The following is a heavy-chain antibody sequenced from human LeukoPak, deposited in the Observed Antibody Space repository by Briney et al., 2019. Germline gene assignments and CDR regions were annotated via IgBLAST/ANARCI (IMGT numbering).Heavy chain of an antibody. J-gene: IGHJ4*02. D-gene: IGHD5-12*01. V-gene: IGHV4-39*07. CDR1: GGSISSSSYY. CDR3: ARMPPLKDIVATINYFDY. Sequence: SETLSLTCIVSGGSISSSSYYWGWIRQPPGKGLEWIGSIYYSGSTFYNSSLKSRVTISLDTSKNQISLKLSSVTAADTAVYYCARMPPLKDIVATINYFDYWGQGTLVTVSS. CDR2: IYYSGST.